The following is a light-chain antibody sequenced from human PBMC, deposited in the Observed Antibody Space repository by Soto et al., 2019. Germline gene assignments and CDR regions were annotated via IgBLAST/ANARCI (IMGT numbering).Light chain of an antibody. J-gene: IGKJ1*01. CDR1: QSISSW. Sequence: DIQMTQSPSTLSASVGNRVTITCRASQSISSWLAWYRQKPGKAPKLLIYDASSLESGVPSRFSGSGSGTEFTLTISSLQLYYFSTDYCHQHNYSSQFAPETEVDIK. CDR2: DAS. CDR3: HQHNYSSQ. V-gene: IGKV1-5*01.